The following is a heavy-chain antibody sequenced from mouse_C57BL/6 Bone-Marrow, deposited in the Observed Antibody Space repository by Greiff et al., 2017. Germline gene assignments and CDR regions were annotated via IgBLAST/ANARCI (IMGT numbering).Heavy chain of an antibody. V-gene: IGHV5-9*01. CDR3: ARHALYYYGSTYWYFDV. D-gene: IGHD1-1*01. CDR1: GFTFSSYT. CDR2: ISGGGGNT. Sequence: DVKLVESGGGLVKPGGSLKLSCAASGFTFSSYTMSWVRQTPEKRLEWVATISGGGGNTYYPDSVKGRFTISRDNAKNTLYLQMSSLRSEDTALYYCARHALYYYGSTYWYFDVWGTGTTVTVSS. J-gene: IGHJ1*03.